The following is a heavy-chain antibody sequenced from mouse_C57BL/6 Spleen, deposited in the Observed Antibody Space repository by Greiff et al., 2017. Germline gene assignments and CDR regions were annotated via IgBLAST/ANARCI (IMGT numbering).Heavy chain of an antibody. D-gene: IGHD2-14*01. CDR1: GYSFTGYY. V-gene: IGHV1-43*01. J-gene: IGHJ1*03. CDR2: INPSTGGT. Sequence: VQLQQSGPELVKPGASVKISCKASGYSFTGYYMHWVKQSSEKSLEWIGEINPSTGGTSYNQKFKGKATLTVDKSSSTAYMQLKSLTAEDAAVYYCASTGEYDDWYFDVWGTGTTGTVSS. CDR3: ASTGEYDDWYFDV.